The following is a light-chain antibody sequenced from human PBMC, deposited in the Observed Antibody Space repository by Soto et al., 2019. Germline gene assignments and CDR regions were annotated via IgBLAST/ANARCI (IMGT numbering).Light chain of an antibody. V-gene: IGKV3-20*01. CDR1: QSVSSSY. CDR3: QQYGSSPVT. CDR2: GAS. J-gene: IGKJ3*01. Sequence: EIVLTQSPGTLSLSPGERATLSCRASQSVSSSYLAWYQQKPGQAPRLLIYGASSRATGIPDRFSGSGSGTAFTLTSSRLEPEDFAVYYCQQYGSSPVTFGPGTKVDIK.